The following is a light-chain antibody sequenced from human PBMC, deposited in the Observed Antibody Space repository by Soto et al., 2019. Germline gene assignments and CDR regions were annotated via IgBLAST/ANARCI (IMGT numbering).Light chain of an antibody. J-gene: IGKJ2*01. Sequence: ESVLTQSQGTLSVSPGERVTLSCRASQTFGRTYLAWYQQKPGQSPRLLIYDASSRATSIPDRFSGSGSGTDFTLTISRLEPEDYAVYHCQQFGTSPLYTFGQGTKVEIK. CDR1: QTFGRTY. CDR3: QQFGTSPLYT. CDR2: DAS. V-gene: IGKV3-20*01.